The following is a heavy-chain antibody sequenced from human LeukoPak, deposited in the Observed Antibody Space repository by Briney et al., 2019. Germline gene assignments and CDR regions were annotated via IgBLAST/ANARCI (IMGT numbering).Heavy chain of an antibody. CDR1: GLTFTSYA. V-gene: IGHV3-23*01. CDR3: AKDSGYCSSASCLGYFDY. CDR2: LSGNGGST. J-gene: IGHJ4*02. Sequence: PGGSLRLSCAASGLTFTSYAMSWVRQAPGKGLEWVSTLSGNGGSTYYADSVKGRFTISRDNSKNTLYLQMNSLRAEDTAVYYCAKDSGYCSSASCLGYFDYWGQGTQVTVSS. D-gene: IGHD2-2*01.